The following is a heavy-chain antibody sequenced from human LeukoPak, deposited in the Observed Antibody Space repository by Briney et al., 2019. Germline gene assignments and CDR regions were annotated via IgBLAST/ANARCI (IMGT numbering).Heavy chain of an antibody. D-gene: IGHD3-22*01. V-gene: IGHV3-23*01. J-gene: IGHJ4*02. Sequence: PGGSLRLSCAASGFTFSSYAMSWVRQAPGKGLEWVSAISGSGGSTYYADSVKGRFTISRVNSKNTLYLQMNSLRAEDTAVYYCAKDRHSSGYYQSPIDYWGQGTLVTVSS. CDR3: AKDRHSSGYYQSPIDY. CDR1: GFTFSSYA. CDR2: ISGSGGST.